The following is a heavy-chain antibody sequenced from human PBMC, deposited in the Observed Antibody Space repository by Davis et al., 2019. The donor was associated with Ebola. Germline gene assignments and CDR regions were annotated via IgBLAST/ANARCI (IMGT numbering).Heavy chain of an antibody. D-gene: IGHD2/OR15-2a*01. CDR2: ISNSGGNTI. Sequence: GESLKISCAASGFTFSSNSMNWVRQAPGKGLEWVSYISNSGGNTIYYADSVKGRFTISRDDAKNSLYLQMNNLRGEDTAVYYCYASAIVAPDYWGQGALVIVSS. V-gene: IGHV3-48*04. J-gene: IGHJ4*02. CDR3: YASAIVAPDY. CDR1: GFTFSSNS.